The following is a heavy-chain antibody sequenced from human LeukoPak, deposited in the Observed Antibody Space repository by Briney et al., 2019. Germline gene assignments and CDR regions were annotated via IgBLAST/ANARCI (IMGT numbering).Heavy chain of an antibody. V-gene: IGHV4-34*01. D-gene: IGHD2-2*01. Sequence: SETLSLTCAVYGGSFSGYYWSWIRQPPGKGLEWIGEINHSGSTNYNPSLKSRVTISVDTSKSQFSLKLSSVTAADTAVYYCARHGGYCSSTSCYVWFDPWGQGTLVTVSS. CDR2: INHSGST. CDR1: GGSFSGYY. J-gene: IGHJ5*02. CDR3: ARHGGYCSSTSCYVWFDP.